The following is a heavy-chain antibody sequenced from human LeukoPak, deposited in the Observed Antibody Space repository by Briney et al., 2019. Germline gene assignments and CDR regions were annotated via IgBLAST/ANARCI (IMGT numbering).Heavy chain of an antibody. D-gene: IGHD5-24*01. Sequence: GGSLRLSCAASGFTVSSNYMSWVRQAPGKGLEWVSVIYSGGSTYYADPVKGRFTISRDNSKNTLYLQMNSLRAEDTAVYYCAKITDRNWFDPWGQGTLVTVSS. V-gene: IGHV3-53*01. J-gene: IGHJ5*02. CDR2: IYSGGST. CDR3: AKITDRNWFDP. CDR1: GFTVSSNY.